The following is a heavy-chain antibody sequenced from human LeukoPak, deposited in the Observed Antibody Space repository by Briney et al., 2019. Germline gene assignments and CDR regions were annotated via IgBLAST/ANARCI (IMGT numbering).Heavy chain of an antibody. CDR3: ARVDDLDAFDI. CDR1: GFTFSSYA. V-gene: IGHV3-30*04. J-gene: IGHJ3*02. D-gene: IGHD2-2*03. Sequence: GGSLRLSCAASGFTFSSYAMDWVRQAPGKGLEWVAVISDDGSSKFYADSVKGRFTIFRDNSKNTLFPQINSLRPEDTAVYYCARVDDLDAFDIWGQGTLVAVSS. CDR2: ISDDGSSK.